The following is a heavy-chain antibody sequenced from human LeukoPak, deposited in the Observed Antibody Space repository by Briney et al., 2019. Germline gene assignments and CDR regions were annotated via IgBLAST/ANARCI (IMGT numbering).Heavy chain of an antibody. CDR1: GDSINTYY. Sequence: SETLSLTCTVSGDSINTYYWSWIRQPPGKGLEWIGYIYYSGHSNYNPALKSRIIMSIDMSKNQFFLDLAPVPAADTAVYFGARVPAPYDRRGYWWGEGTLVTVSS. J-gene: IGHJ4*02. CDR2: IYYSGHS. CDR3: ARVPAPYDRRGYW. V-gene: IGHV4-59*01. D-gene: IGHD3-22*01.